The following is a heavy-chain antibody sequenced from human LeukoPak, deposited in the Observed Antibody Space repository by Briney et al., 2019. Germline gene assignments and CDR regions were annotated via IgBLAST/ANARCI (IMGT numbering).Heavy chain of an antibody. Sequence: SGGSLRLSCAASGFTFSSYAMHWVRQAPGKGLEWVAVISYDGSNKYYADSVKGRFTISRDNSKNTLYLQMNSLRAEDTAVYYCAKADNWESPALDYWGQGTLVTVSS. J-gene: IGHJ4*02. V-gene: IGHV3-30-3*01. D-gene: IGHD1-20*01. CDR2: ISYDGSNK. CDR3: AKADNWESPALDY. CDR1: GFTFSSYA.